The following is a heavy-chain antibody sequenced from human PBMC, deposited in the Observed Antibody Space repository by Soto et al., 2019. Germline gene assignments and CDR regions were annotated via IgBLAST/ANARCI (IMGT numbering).Heavy chain of an antibody. CDR3: ARLGSDLQWIFDY. V-gene: IGHV4-39*01. J-gene: IGHJ4*02. D-gene: IGHD6-19*01. CDR2: IYYSGST. CDR1: DGSISSSSYY. Sequence: SETLSLTCTVSDGSISSSSYYWGWIRQPPGKGLEWIGSIYYSGSTYYNPSLKSRVTISVDTSKNQFSLKLSSVTAADTAVYYCARLGSDLQWIFDYWGQGTLVTVSS.